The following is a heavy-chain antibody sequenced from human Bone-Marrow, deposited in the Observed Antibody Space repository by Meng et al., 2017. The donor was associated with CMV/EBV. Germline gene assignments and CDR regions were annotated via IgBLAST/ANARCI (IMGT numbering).Heavy chain of an antibody. CDR2: IDQRGSA. Sequence: CAGTGGASRRSKGWSGGRQPPGKGLEWIGEIDQRGSADYNPSLKRRVTISVDKSKNQFSLRLSSVTAADTAVYYCARYTTSGSYYDYWGQGTLVTVSS. V-gene: IGHV4-4*02. D-gene: IGHD1-26*01. CDR3: ARYTTSGSYYDY. CDR1: GGASRRSKG. J-gene: IGHJ4*02.